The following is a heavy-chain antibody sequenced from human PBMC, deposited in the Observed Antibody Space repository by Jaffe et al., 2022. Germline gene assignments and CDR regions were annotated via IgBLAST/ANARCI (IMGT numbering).Heavy chain of an antibody. D-gene: IGHD6-19*01. CDR2: ISWNSGSI. V-gene: IGHV3-9*01. J-gene: IGHJ3*02. Sequence: EVQLVESGGGLVQPGRSLRLSCAASGFTFDDYAMHWVRQAPGKGLEWVSGISWNSGSIGYADSVKGRFTISRDNAKNSLYLQMNSLRAEDTALYYCAKDLQWLVSDAFDIWGQGTMVTVSS. CDR1: GFTFDDYA. CDR3: AKDLQWLVSDAFDI.